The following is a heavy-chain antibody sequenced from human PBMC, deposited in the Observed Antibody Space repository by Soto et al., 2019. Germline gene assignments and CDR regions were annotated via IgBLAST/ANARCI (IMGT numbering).Heavy chain of an antibody. CDR1: GFTFSSYA. CDR3: AKYLGRYCSGGSCYLYGMDV. Sequence: PGGSLRLSCAASGFTFSSYATSWVRQAPGKGLEWVSAISGSGGSTYYADSVKGRFTISRDNSKNTLYLQMNSLRAEDTAVYYCAKYLGRYCSGGSCYLYGMDVWGQGTTVTVSS. J-gene: IGHJ6*02. V-gene: IGHV3-23*01. CDR2: ISGSGGST. D-gene: IGHD2-15*01.